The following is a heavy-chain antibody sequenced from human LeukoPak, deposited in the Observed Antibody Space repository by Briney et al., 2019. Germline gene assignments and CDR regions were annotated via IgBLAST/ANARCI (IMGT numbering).Heavy chain of an antibody. CDR1: GGSFSGYY. D-gene: IGHD3-22*01. J-gene: IGHJ3*02. V-gene: IGHV4-59*01. CDR3: ARRANSGFDAFDI. Sequence: SETLSLTCAVYGGSFSGYYWSWIRQPPGKGLEWIGYIYYSGSTNYNPSLKSRVTISVDTSKNQFSLKLSSVTAADTAVYYCARRANSGFDAFDIWGQGTMVTVSS. CDR2: IYYSGST.